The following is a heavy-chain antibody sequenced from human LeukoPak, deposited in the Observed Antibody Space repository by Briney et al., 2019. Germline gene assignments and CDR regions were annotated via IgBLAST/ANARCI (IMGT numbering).Heavy chain of an antibody. J-gene: IGHJ4*02. CDR1: GFTFSSYA. CDR2: ISGSGGST. V-gene: IGHV3-23*01. D-gene: IGHD3-22*01. CDR3: GKAQKSSYYYDSSGYFFDY. Sequence: GRSLRLSRAASGFTFSSYAMSWVRQAPGKWLEWVSAISGSGGSTYYADSVKGRFTISRDNSKNTLYLQMNSLRAEDTAVYYCGKAQKSSYYYDSSGYFFDYWGQGTLVTVSS.